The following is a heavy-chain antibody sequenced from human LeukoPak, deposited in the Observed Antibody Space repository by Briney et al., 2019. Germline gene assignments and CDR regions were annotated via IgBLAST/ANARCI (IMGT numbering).Heavy chain of an antibody. CDR1: GFTFDDYG. CDR2: INWNGGST. CDR3: ARDPDYYYGMDV. J-gene: IGHJ6*02. V-gene: IGHV3-20*04. Sequence: GGSLRLSCAASGFTFDDYGMSWVRQAPGKGLEWVSGINWNGGSTGYADSVKGRFTISRDNAKNSLYLQMNSLRAEDTAVYYCARDPDYYYGMDVWGQGTTVTVSS.